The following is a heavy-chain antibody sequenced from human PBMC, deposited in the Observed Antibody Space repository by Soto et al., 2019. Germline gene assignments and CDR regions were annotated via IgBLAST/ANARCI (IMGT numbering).Heavy chain of an antibody. CDR2: VHYSGNT. D-gene: IGHD2-15*01. J-gene: IGHJ5*02. V-gene: IGHV4-38-2*02. Sequence: SETLSLTCTVSGYSISIGYHCACMRQPPGKGLEWLGSVHYSGNTYYNPSLKSRLTISVDKSKNQFSLNLSSVTAADTAVYYCARQDRVVAEGRWFDPWGQGTLVTVSS. CDR1: GYSISIGYH. CDR3: ARQDRVVAEGRWFDP.